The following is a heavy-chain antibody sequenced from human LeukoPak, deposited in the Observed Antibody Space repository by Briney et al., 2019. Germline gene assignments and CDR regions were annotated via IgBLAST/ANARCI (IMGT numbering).Heavy chain of an antibody. CDR3: ARSPSPYSSGWYFDY. V-gene: IGHV6-1*01. D-gene: IGHD6-19*01. CDR2: TYYRSTWYN. CDR1: GDSLSSNSVT. J-gene: IGHJ4*02. Sequence: SQTLSLTCAISGDSLSSNSVTWNWIRQSPSRGLEWLGRTYYRSTWYNDYAVSVRGRITVNPDTSKNQFSLHLNSVTPEDTAVYYCARSPSPYSSGWYFDYWGQGNLVTVSS.